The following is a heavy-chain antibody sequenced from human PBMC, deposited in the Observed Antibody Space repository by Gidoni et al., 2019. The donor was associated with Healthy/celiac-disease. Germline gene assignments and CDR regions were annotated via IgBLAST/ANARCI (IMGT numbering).Heavy chain of an antibody. J-gene: IGHJ6*02. CDR3: ASDIVVVPAASQNYYYYYGMDV. D-gene: IGHD2-2*01. Sequence: AEVKKHGASVKVSCKASGYAFTSYAMHWVRRAPGQRLEWMGWDNAGNGNTKYSHNFQGRVTITRDTSASTAYMELSSLRSEDTAVYYCASDIVVVPAASQNYYYYYGMDVCGQGTTVTVSS. CDR2: DNAGNGNT. V-gene: IGHV1-3*01. CDR1: GYAFTSYA.